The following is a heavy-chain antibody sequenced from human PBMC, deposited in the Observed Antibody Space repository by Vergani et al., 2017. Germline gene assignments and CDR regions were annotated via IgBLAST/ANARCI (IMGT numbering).Heavy chain of an antibody. J-gene: IGHJ5*02. CDR1: GFSFSSSW. Sequence: EVQLVQSGPEVKKPGDSLTISCQGFGFSFSSSWIGWVRQRPGKGLEWMGIIYPGDSETRYSPAFQGQVTISADRSKSTTFLKWSSLKASDTAVYYCARRQYVHSWVVSWFDPWGQGTQVPVSS. CDR3: ARRQYVHSWVVSWFDP. CDR2: IYPGDSET. V-gene: IGHV5-51*01. D-gene: IGHD2-21*01.